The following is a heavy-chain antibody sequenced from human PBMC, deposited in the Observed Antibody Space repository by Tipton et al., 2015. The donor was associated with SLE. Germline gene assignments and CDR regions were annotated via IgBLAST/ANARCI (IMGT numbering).Heavy chain of an antibody. CDR1: GVSISSHY. CDR2: IDNSGST. V-gene: IGHV4-59*11. D-gene: IGHD2-8*01. Sequence: TLSLTCAVSGVSISSHYWSWVRQAPGKGLEWIGFIDNSGSTNYNPSLESRVTISVDTSKNQFSLEVRSVTAADTAVYYCVRLRSKVLIDYWGQGTLVTVSS. CDR3: VRLRSKVLIDY. J-gene: IGHJ4*02.